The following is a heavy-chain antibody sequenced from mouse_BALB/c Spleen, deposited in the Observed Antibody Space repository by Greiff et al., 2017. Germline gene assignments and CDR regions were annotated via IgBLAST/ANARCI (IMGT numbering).Heavy chain of an antibody. Sequence: VKLMESGPGLVAPSQSLSITCTVSGFSLTDYGVSWIRQPPGKGLEWLGVIWGGGSTYYNSALKSRLSISKDNSKSQVFLKMNSLQTDDTATYYCAKPQLGRYAMDYWGQGTSVTVSS. CDR1: GFSLTDYG. CDR2: IWGGGST. V-gene: IGHV2-6-5*01. CDR3: AKPQLGRYAMDY. D-gene: IGHD4-1*02. J-gene: IGHJ4*01.